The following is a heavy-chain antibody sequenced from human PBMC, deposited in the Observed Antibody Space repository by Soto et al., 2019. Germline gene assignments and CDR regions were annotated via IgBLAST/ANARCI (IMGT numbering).Heavy chain of an antibody. CDR2: IYYSGTT. CDR3: AVTHNSIAAREFNCFDP. J-gene: IGHJ5*02. D-gene: IGHD6-6*01. CDR1: GGSINSYY. V-gene: IGHV4-59*08. Sequence: SETLSLTCTVSGGSINSYYWSWIRQPPGRGLEWIGYIYYSGTTSYNPSLKSRVTISVDTSKNQLSLKLSSVTAADTAVYHCAVTHNSIAAREFNCFDPWGQGTLVTVSS.